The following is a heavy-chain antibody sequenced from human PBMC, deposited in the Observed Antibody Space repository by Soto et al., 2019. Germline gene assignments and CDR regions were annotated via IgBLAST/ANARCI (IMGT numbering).Heavy chain of an antibody. J-gene: IGHJ5*02. V-gene: IGHV4-59*01. D-gene: IGHD1-20*01. CDR1: GGSISSYY. Sequence: SETLSLTCTVSGGSISSYYWSWIRQPPGKGLEWIGYIYYSGSTNYNPSLKSRVTISVDTSKNQFSLKLSSVTAADTAVYYCARDLITGSSHHPYWFDPWGQGTMVSVSS. CDR3: ARDLITGSSHHPYWFDP. CDR2: IYYSGST.